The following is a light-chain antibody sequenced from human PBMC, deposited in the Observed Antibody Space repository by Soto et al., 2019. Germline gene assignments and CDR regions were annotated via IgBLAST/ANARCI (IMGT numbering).Light chain of an antibody. CDR1: SSDVGSSTL. V-gene: IGLV2-23*01. Sequence: QSALTPPASVSGSPGQSITISCTGTSSDVGSSTLVSWYQQHPGKAPKVMIYEGTQRPSGVSNRFSGSKSGNTASLTISGLQAEDEADYYCCSCAGSRTYVFGTGTKVTVL. CDR2: EGT. CDR3: CSCAGSRTYV. J-gene: IGLJ1*01.